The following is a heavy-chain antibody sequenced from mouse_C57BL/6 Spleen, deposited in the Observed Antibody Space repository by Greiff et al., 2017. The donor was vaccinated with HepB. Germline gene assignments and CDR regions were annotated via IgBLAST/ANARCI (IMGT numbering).Heavy chain of an antibody. D-gene: IGHD2-4*01. CDR3: ARYDYDGDYFDY. Sequence: LVESGAELVKPGASVKMSCKASGYTFTTYPIEWMKQNHGKSLEWIGNFHPYNDDTKYNEKFKGKATLTVEKSSSTVYLELSRLTSDDSAVYYCARYDYDGDYFDYWGQGTTLTVSS. V-gene: IGHV1-47*01. CDR1: GYTFTTYP. CDR2: FHPYNDDT. J-gene: IGHJ2*01.